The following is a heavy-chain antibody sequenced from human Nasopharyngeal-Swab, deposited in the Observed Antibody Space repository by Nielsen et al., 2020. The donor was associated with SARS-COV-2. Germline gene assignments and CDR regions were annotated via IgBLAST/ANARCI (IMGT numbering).Heavy chain of an antibody. CDR2: ISSSSSYT. V-gene: IGHV3-11*05. CDR1: GFTFSDYY. D-gene: IGHD1-26*01. J-gene: IGHJ3*02. Sequence: GESLKISCAASGFTFSDYYMSWIRQAPGKGLEWVSYISSSSSYTNYADSVKGRFTISRDNAKNSLYLQMNSLRAEDTAVYYCARVVEAGYDAFDIWGQGTMVTVSS. CDR3: ARVVEAGYDAFDI.